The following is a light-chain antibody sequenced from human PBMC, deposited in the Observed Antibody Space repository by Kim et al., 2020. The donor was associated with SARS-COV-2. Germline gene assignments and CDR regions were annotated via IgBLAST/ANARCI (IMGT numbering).Light chain of an antibody. J-gene: IGLJ3*02. CDR2: DND. CDR3: GTWDPTLRAV. V-gene: IGLV1-51*01. Sequence: QSVLTQPPSVSAAPGQKVTISCSGSSSNIGNNYVSWYQQLPGTAPKLLIYDNDKRPSGIPDRFSGSKSGTSATLEITGLQTGEEADYYCGTWDPTLRAVVGGGTQLTV. CDR1: SSNIGNNY.